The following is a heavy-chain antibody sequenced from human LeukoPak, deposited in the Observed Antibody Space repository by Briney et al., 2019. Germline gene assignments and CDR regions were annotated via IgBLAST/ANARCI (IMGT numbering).Heavy chain of an antibody. CDR1: GYTFTSYG. D-gene: IGHD4-4*01. CDR2: ISAYNGNT. V-gene: IGHV1-18*01. CDR3: ARDGSVTTSYYYYGMDV. J-gene: IGHJ6*02. Sequence: ASVTVSFKASGYTFTSYGISWVRQAPGQGLEWMGWISAYNGNTNYAQKLQGRVTMTTDTSTSTAYMELRSLRSDDTAVYYCARDGSVTTSYYYYGMDVWGQGTTVTVSS.